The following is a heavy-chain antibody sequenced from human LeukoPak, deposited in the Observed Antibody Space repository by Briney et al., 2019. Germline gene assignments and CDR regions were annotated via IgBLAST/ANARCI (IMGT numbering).Heavy chain of an antibody. CDR2: ISSSSSYI. V-gene: IGHV3-21*01. CDR3: ARETTYYYDSSGYWTFDY. CDR1: GFTFSTYS. J-gene: IGHJ4*02. Sequence: GGSLRPSCAASGFTFSTYSMNWVRQAPGKGLEWVSSISSSSSYIYYADSVKGRFTISRDNAKNSLYLQMNSLRAEDTAVYYCARETTYYYDSSGYWTFDYWGQGTLVTVSS. D-gene: IGHD3-22*01.